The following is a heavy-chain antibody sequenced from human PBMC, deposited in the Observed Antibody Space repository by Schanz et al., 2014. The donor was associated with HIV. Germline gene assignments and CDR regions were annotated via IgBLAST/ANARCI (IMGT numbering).Heavy chain of an antibody. CDR2: INPTNGKT. J-gene: IGHJ4*02. V-gene: IGHV1-2*02. CDR3: ARNQYQMLPFDF. Sequence: QVQLVQSGAEVKKPGSSVKVSCKASGDTFRRYSIHWVRQGPGQGLEWMGWINPTNGKTFYTQKFRGRVTMTRDTSVNTASMEVSRLMSDDTAVYYCARNQYQMLPFDFWGQGTLVTVSS. D-gene: IGHD2-15*01. CDR1: GDTFRRYS.